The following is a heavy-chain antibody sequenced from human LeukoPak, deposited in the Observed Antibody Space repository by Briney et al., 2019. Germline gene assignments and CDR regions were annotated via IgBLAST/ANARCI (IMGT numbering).Heavy chain of an antibody. J-gene: IGHJ4*02. Sequence: ASVKVSCKASGYTFTGYYMHWVRQAPGQGLEWMGWINPNSGGTNYAQKFQGRVTMTRNTSTSTAYMELRSLRSDDMAVYYCARADWGDSSGYYWDYWGQGTLVTVSS. V-gene: IGHV1-2*02. CDR3: ARADWGDSSGYYWDY. D-gene: IGHD3-22*01. CDR2: INPNSGGT. CDR1: GYTFTGYY.